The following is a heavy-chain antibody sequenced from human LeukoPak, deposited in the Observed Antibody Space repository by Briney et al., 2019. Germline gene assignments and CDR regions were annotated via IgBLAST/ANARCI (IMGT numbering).Heavy chain of an antibody. J-gene: IGHJ6*02. CDR3: ARDLFPLKSGRNGYYYYYGMDV. CDR1: GGTFSSYA. CDR2: IIPIFGTA. V-gene: IGHV1-69*13. D-gene: IGHD3-3*01. Sequence: SVKVSCKASGGTFSSYAISWVRQAPGQGLEWMGGIIPIFGTANYAQKFQGRVTITADESTSTAYMELSSLRSEDTAVYYCARDLFPLKSGRNGYYYYYGMDVWGQGTTVAVSS.